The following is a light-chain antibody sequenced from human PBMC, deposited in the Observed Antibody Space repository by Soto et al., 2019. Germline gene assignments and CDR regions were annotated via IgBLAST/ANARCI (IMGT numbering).Light chain of an antibody. Sequence: EIVMTQSPATPSVSPGERATLSCRASQSVSTKLAWYQQKPGQAPSLLIYGASTRATGIPARFSGSGSGTEFTLTISSLQSEDSAVYYCQQYNNWPPWTFGQGTKVEIK. J-gene: IGKJ1*01. CDR1: QSVSTK. CDR2: GAS. V-gene: IGKV3-15*01. CDR3: QQYNNWPPWT.